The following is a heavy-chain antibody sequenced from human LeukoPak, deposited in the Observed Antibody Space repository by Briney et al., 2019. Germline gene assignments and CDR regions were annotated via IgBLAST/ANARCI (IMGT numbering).Heavy chain of an antibody. D-gene: IGHD2-15*01. CDR3: ARDRGYCSGGSCYYLAFDI. CDR1: GGSFSGYY. Sequence: PSETLSLTCAVYGGSFSGYYWSWIRQPPGKGLEWIGEINHSGSTNYNPSLKSRVTISVDTSKNQFSLKLSSVTAADTAVYYCARDRGYCSGGSCYYLAFDIWGHGTMVTVSS. V-gene: IGHV4-34*01. CDR2: INHSGST. J-gene: IGHJ3*02.